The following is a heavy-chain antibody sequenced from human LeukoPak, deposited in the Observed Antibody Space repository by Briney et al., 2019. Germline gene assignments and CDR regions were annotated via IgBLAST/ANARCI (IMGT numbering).Heavy chain of an antibody. CDR2: ISGSGGST. J-gene: IGHJ5*02. V-gene: IGHV3-23*01. CDR1: GFTFSSYA. CDR3: ARDIVVVPAAINSGWFDP. D-gene: IGHD2-2*01. Sequence: GGSLRLSCAASGFTFSSYAMSWVRQAPGKGLEWVSAISGSGGSTYYADSVKGRFTISRDNSKNTLYLQMNSLRAEDTAVYYCARDIVVVPAAINSGWFDPWGQGTLVTVSS.